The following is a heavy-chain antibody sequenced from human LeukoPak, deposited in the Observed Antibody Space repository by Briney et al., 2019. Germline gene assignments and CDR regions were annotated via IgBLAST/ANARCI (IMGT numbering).Heavy chain of an antibody. D-gene: IGHD1-14*01. J-gene: IGHJ4*02. CDR2: ISAYNGNT. Sequence: ASVKVSCKASGYTFTSYGISWVRQAPGQGLEWMGWISAYNGNTNYAQKLQGRVTMTTDTSTSTAYMELRSLRSDDTAVYYCAGFFTTRRFDDYWGQGTLVTVSS. CDR3: AGFFTTRRFDDY. CDR1: GYTFTSYG. V-gene: IGHV1-18*01.